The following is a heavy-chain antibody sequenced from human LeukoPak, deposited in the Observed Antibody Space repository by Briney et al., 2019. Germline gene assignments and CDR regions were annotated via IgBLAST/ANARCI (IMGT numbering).Heavy chain of an antibody. V-gene: IGHV3-48*03. CDR3: ARAPIPDYYEARGGYYGMDV. D-gene: IGHD3-22*01. Sequence: GGSLRLSCAASGFTFSSYEMNWVRQAPGKGLEWVSYISSSGSTIYYADSVKGRLTISRDNAKNSLYLQMNSLRAEDTAVYYCARAPIPDYYEARGGYYGMDVWGKGTTVTVSS. J-gene: IGHJ6*04. CDR1: GFTFSSYE. CDR2: ISSSGSTI.